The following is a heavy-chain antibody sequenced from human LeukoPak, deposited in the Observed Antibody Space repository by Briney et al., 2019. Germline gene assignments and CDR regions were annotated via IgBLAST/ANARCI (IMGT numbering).Heavy chain of an antibody. CDR2: INPSGGST. J-gene: IGHJ5*02. Sequence: ASVKVSCKASGYTFTSYYMHWVRQAPGQGLEWMGIINPSGGSTSYAQKFQGRVTMTRDTSTSTVYMELSSLRSEDTAVYYCARDLTWSLVRAYYYDSSGYYNWFDPWGQGTLVTVSS. V-gene: IGHV1-46*01. CDR3: ARDLTWSLVRAYYYDSSGYYNWFDP. CDR1: GYTFTSYY. D-gene: IGHD3-22*01.